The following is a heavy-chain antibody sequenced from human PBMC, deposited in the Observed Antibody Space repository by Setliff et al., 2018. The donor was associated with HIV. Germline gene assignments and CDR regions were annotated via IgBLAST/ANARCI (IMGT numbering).Heavy chain of an antibody. Sequence: GESLKISCRGSGYNFPNYWIAWVRQMPGKGLAWMGIIYPDNSDARYGPSFQGQVTISVDKTMLTAYLQWSSLKASDTAIYYCARVVPACMRFGGGDYFDHWGQGTLVTVSS. CDR2: IYPDNSDA. J-gene: IGHJ4*02. V-gene: IGHV5-51*01. CDR3: ARVVPACMRFGGGDYFDH. CDR1: GYNFPNYW. D-gene: IGHD2-2*01.